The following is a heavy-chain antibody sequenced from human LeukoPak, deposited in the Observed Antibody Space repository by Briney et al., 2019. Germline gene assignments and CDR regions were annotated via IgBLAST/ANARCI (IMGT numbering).Heavy chain of an antibody. D-gene: IGHD2-21*02. Sequence: SETLSLTCTVSGGSISSYNWSWIRQPAGKGLEWIGRIYTSGSTNYNPSLKSRVTMSVDTSKNQFSLKLSSVTAADTAVYYCAGDYPTVYYYYYMDVWGKGTTVTVSS. CDR3: AGDYPTVYYYYYMDV. J-gene: IGHJ6*03. CDR2: IYTSGST. V-gene: IGHV4-4*07. CDR1: GGSISSYN.